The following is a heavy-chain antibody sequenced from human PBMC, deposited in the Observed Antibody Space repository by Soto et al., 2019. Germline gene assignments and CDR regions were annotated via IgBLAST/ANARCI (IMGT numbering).Heavy chain of an antibody. Sequence: QLQLQESGPGLVKPSETLSLTCTVSGGSISSSSYYWGWIRQPPGKGLEWIGSIYYSGSTYYNPSLKSRGTISVDTSKNQFSLKLSSVTAAETAVYYCAGRPYSSASKRQNAFDIWGQGTMVTVSS. CDR1: GGSISSSSYY. D-gene: IGHD6-6*01. CDR2: IYYSGST. CDR3: AGRPYSSASKRQNAFDI. J-gene: IGHJ3*02. V-gene: IGHV4-39*01.